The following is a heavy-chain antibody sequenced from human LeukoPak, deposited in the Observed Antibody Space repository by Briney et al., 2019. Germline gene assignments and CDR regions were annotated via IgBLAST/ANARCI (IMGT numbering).Heavy chain of an antibody. J-gene: IGHJ4*02. D-gene: IGHD5-12*01. CDR3: ARDSYSGYVHGSYYFDY. CDR2: IYYSGST. Sequence: SETLSLTCTVSGGSISSSSYYWGWIRQPPGKGLEWIGSIYYSGSTYYNPSLKGRVTISVDTSKNQFSLKLSSVTAADTAVYYCARDSYSGYVHGSYYFDYWGQGTLATVSS. V-gene: IGHV4-39*07. CDR1: GGSISSSSYY.